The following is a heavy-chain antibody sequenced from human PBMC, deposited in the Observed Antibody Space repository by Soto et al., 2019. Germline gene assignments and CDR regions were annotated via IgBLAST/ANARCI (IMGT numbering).Heavy chain of an antibody. Sequence: QVQLVQSGAEVKKPGSSVKVSCKASGGTFSSYAISWVRQAPGQGLEWMGGIIPIFGTANYAQKFQGRVTITADESTSTAYMELSSLRSEDTAVYYGATMGSGYYTGDYYYYGMDVWGQGTTVTVSS. D-gene: IGHD3-3*01. CDR2: IIPIFGTA. CDR1: GGTFSSYA. J-gene: IGHJ6*02. V-gene: IGHV1-69*01. CDR3: ATMGSGYYTGDYYYYGMDV.